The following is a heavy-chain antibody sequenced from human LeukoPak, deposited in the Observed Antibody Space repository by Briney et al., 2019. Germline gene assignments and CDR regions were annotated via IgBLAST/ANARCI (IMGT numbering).Heavy chain of an antibody. CDR3: AKGRQYNWNYDAFDI. CDR1: GFTFSSYA. J-gene: IGHJ3*02. Sequence: QPGGSLRLSCAASGFTFSSYAMSWVRQAPGKGLEWVSGMSVSGGSTDYTDSVKGRFTISRDNSKNTLYLKMNSLRAEDTAVYYCAKGRQYNWNYDAFDIWGQGTMVTVSS. V-gene: IGHV3-23*01. CDR2: MSVSGGST. D-gene: IGHD1-7*01.